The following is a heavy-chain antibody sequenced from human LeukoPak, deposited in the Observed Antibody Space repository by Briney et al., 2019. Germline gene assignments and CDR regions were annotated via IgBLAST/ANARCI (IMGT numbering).Heavy chain of an antibody. CDR2: ISYDGSNK. Sequence: GGSLRLSCAASGFTFSSYAMHWVRQAPGKGLEWVAVISYDGSNKYYADSVKGRFTISRDNSKNTLYLQMNSLRAEDTAVYYCARGRGPQLAPHFDYWGQGTLVTVSS. CDR3: ARGRGPQLAPHFDY. D-gene: IGHD6-13*01. V-gene: IGHV3-30*04. J-gene: IGHJ4*02. CDR1: GFTFSSYA.